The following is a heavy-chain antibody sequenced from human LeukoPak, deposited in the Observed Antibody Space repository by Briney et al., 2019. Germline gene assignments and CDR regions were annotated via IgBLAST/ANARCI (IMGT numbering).Heavy chain of an antibody. J-gene: IGHJ4*02. CDR1: GFTFDDYD. Sequence: GRSLRLSCEVSGFTFDDYDMHWVRQAPGKGLEWVAGVSGNSDKIGYADSVKGRFTSSRDNAKNSLYLQMNSLRPEDTALYYCARGYYGSGSSSGPIDYWGQGTLVTVSS. D-gene: IGHD3-10*01. CDR3: ARGYYGSGSSSGPIDY. CDR2: VSGNSDKI. V-gene: IGHV3-9*01.